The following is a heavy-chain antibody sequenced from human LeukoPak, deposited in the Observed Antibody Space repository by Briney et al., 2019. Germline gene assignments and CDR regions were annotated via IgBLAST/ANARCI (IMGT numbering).Heavy chain of an antibody. D-gene: IGHD6-19*01. CDR1: GGSISSSSYY. Sequence: PSETLSLTCTVPGGSISSSSYYWGWIRQPPGKGLEWIGSIYYSGSTYYNPSLKSRVTISVDTSKNQFSLKLSSVTAADTAVYYCARPRLAVAGGEDYWGQGTLVTVSS. J-gene: IGHJ4*02. CDR3: ARPRLAVAGGEDY. CDR2: IYYSGST. V-gene: IGHV4-39*01.